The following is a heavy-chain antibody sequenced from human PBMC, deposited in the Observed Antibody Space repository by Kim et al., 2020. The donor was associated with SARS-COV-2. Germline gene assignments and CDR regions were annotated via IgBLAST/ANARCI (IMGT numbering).Heavy chain of an antibody. CDR3: ARGVGPGGWYLGYYYGMDV. CDR1: GGTFSSYA. J-gene: IGHJ6*02. Sequence: SVKVSCKASGGTFSSYAISWVRQAPGQGLEWMGGIIPIFGTANYAQKFQGRVTITADESTSTAYMELSSLRSEDTAVYYCARGVGPGGWYLGYYYGMDVWGQGTTVTVSS. V-gene: IGHV1-69*13. CDR2: IIPIFGTA. D-gene: IGHD6-19*01.